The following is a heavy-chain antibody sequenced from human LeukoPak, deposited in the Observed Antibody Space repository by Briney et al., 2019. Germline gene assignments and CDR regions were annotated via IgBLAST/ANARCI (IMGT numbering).Heavy chain of an antibody. CDR2: ISGSGGST. CDR3: AKTESSSYFYTYFNY. J-gene: IGHJ4*02. V-gene: IGHV3-23*01. Sequence: GGSLRLSCVASGFTFSTYAMSWVRQAPGKGLEWVSSISGSGGSTYYADSVKGRFTMSRDNSKSTLYLQMNSLGAEDTAVYYCAKTESSSYFYTYFNYWGQGTLVTVSS. CDR1: GFTFSTYA. D-gene: IGHD3-22*01.